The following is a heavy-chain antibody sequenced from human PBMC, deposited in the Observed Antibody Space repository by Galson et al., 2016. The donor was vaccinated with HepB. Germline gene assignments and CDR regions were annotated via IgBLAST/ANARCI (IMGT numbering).Heavy chain of an antibody. Sequence: SVKVSCKASGYTFTSYAISWVRQAPGQGLKWMGWIRADNGDTNYAQKFQGRVTMTTDTSTNTAYMELRSLRSDDTAVYYCARDQGWSLTWGQGTLVTVS. V-gene: IGHV1-18*04. J-gene: IGHJ4*02. CDR2: IRADNGDT. CDR3: ARDQGWSLT. CDR1: GYTFTSYA. D-gene: IGHD6-19*01.